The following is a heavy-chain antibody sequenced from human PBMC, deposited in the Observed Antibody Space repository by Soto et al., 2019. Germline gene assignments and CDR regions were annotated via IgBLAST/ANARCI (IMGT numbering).Heavy chain of an antibody. J-gene: IGHJ5*02. CDR1: GVAMTYGGYS. D-gene: IGHD3-10*01. CDR3: ARAVAPYFGTWFDP. Sequence: ASETLSLTCSVSGVAMTYGGYSWSWIRQPPGKGLEWIGSISHTGSTSYNPSLKSRLTMSVDKSKNQFSLRLSSVTAADMAVYYCARAVAPYFGTWFDPWGQGILVTVSS. CDR2: ISHTGST. V-gene: IGHV4-30-2*01.